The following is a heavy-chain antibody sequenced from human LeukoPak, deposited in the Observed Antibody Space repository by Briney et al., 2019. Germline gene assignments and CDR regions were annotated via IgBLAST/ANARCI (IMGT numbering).Heavy chain of an antibody. Sequence: GGSLRLSCAASGFTFSSYEMNWVRQAPGKGLEWVSYISSGGDFIRYAASVKGRFTISRDNTKNSLYLQMNSLRDEDTAVYYCARGRGSYYRAYYYYYYMDVWGKGTTVTVSS. J-gene: IGHJ6*03. D-gene: IGHD1-26*01. CDR2: ISSGGDFI. CDR3: ARGRGSYYRAYYYYYYMDV. V-gene: IGHV3-48*03. CDR1: GFTFSSYE.